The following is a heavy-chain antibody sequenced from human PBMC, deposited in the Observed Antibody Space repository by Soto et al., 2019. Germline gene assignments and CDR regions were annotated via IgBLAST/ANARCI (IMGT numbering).Heavy chain of an antibody. D-gene: IGHD3-10*01. CDR3: ASVLWFGESIPNWFDP. V-gene: IGHV4-39*01. CDR2: IYYSGST. Sequence: QLQLHESGPGLVKPSETLSLTCTVSGGSISSSSYYWVWIRQPRGQGLAWIGSIYYSGSTYYNPSPPSRVAKSVDTPTNQFSLQLSSVTAADTAVYYCASVLWFGESIPNWFDPWGQGTLVTVSS. J-gene: IGHJ5*02. CDR1: GGSISSSSYY.